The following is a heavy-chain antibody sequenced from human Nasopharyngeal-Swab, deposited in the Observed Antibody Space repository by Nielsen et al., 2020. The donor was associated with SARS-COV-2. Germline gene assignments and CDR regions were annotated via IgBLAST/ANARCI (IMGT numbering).Heavy chain of an antibody. D-gene: IGHD6-19*01. CDR2: IYYSGST. Sequence: SETLSLTCAVYGGSFSGYYWRWIRQPPGKGLEWIGSIYYSGSTYYNPSLKSRVTISVDTSKNQFSLKLSSVTAADTAVYYCARGALYSSGWYGYWGQGTLVTVSS. J-gene: IGHJ4*02. CDR3: ARGALYSSGWYGY. CDR1: GGSFSGYY. V-gene: IGHV4-34*01.